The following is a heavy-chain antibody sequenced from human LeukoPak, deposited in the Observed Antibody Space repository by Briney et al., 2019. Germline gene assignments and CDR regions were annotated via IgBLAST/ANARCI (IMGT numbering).Heavy chain of an antibody. V-gene: IGHV4-39*07. Sequence: PSETLSLTCTVSGDSISSNHFYWGWIRQPPGKGLEWIGSFCHSGSTYYNPSLKSRVSISVDTSKNQFSLKLSSVTAADTAVYYCTRDTGTTGEVKFDPWGQGTLVTVSS. CDR1: GDSISSNHFY. D-gene: IGHD4-17*01. J-gene: IGHJ5*02. CDR2: FCHSGST. CDR3: TRDTGTTGEVKFDP.